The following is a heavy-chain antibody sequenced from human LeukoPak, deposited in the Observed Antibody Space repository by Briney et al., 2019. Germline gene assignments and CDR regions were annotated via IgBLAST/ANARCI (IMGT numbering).Heavy chain of an antibody. Sequence: GGSLRLSCAASGFTFSSYNMNWVRQAPGKGLEWVSYITAGSDIIFYADSVKGRFTISRDNAKNSLFLQMNSLRAEDTAVYYCARTVDGITNFDYWAREPWSPSPQ. CDR1: GFTFSSYN. CDR3: ARTVDGITNFDY. D-gene: IGHD6-19*01. V-gene: IGHV3-48*01. CDR2: ITAGSDII. J-gene: IGHJ4*02.